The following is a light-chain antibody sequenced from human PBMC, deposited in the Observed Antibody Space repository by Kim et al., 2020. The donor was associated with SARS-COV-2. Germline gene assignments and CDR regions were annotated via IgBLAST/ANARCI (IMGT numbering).Light chain of an antibody. Sequence: DIQMTQSPSSLSASAGDRVTITCRASQAISGHLGWYQQRPGKAPKRLIYAASNLDSGVPARFSGSGYGTQFTLTISSLQPEDSATYYCIQHDSFPRTLGQGTKVDIK. CDR3: IQHDSFPRT. V-gene: IGKV1-17*01. CDR2: AAS. J-gene: IGKJ1*01. CDR1: QAISGH.